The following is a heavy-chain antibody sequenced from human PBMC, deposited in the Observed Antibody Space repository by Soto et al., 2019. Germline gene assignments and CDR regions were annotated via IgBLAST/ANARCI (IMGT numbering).Heavy chain of an antibody. CDR2: ISGSGGST. D-gene: IGHD1-20*01. CDR3: ATNGNDEDPFDY. J-gene: IGHJ4*02. Sequence: EVQLLESGGGLVQPGGSLRLSCAASGFTFSSYAMSWVRQAPGKGLEWVSDISGSGGSTYYADSVKGRFTISRDNSKNALYLRMNRVSAEDTAVYYCATNGNDEDPFDYWGRGTLVVV. V-gene: IGHV3-23*01. CDR1: GFTFSSYA.